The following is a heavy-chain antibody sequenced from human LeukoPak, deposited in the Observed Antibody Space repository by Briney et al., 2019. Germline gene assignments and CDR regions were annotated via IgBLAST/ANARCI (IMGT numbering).Heavy chain of an antibody. CDR1: GYTFTSYD. CDR2: ISAYNGNA. Sequence: ASVKVSCKASGYTFTSYDISWVRQAPGQGLEWMGWISAYNGNANYAQNLQGRITMTTDTSTSTAYMELTSLRSDDTAVYYCARDYYYDSSGYVDYWGQGTLVTVSS. J-gene: IGHJ4*02. V-gene: IGHV1-18*01. CDR3: ARDYYYDSSGYVDY. D-gene: IGHD3-22*01.